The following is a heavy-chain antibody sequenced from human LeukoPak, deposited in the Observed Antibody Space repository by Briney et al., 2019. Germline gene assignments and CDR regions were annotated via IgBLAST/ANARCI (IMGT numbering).Heavy chain of an antibody. D-gene: IGHD6-13*01. CDR1: GGSISSSSYY. Sequence: SETLSLTCTVSGGSISSSSYYWGWIRQPPGKGLEWIGSIYYSGSTYYNPSLKSRVTISVDTSKNQFSLKLSSVTAADTAVYYCASPGGPYSSSWYHWFDPWGQGTLVTVSS. J-gene: IGHJ5*02. CDR2: IYYSGST. CDR3: ASPGGPYSSSWYHWFDP. V-gene: IGHV4-39*01.